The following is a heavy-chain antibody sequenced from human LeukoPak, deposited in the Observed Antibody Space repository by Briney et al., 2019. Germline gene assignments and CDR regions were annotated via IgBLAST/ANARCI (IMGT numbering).Heavy chain of an antibody. CDR2: IYSGGST. CDR3: ARDLFHYYDSSGYYPSGAFDI. Sequence: GGSLRLSCAASGFTVSSNYMSWVRQAPGKGLEWVSVIYSGGSTYYADSVKGRFTISRDNSKNTLFLQMNSLRAEDTAVYYCARDLFHYYDSSGYYPSGAFDIWGQGTMVTVSS. V-gene: IGHV3-53*01. D-gene: IGHD3-22*01. CDR1: GFTVSSNY. J-gene: IGHJ3*02.